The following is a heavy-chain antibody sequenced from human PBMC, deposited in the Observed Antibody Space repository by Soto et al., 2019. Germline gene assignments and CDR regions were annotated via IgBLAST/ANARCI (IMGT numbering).Heavy chain of an antibody. J-gene: IGHJ4*02. V-gene: IGHV3-74*01. CDR2: INSDGSRT. CDR1: GFTFTDYW. Sequence: GGSLRLSCAASGFTFTDYWTHWVRQAPGKGLVWVSRINSDGSRTSYADSVTGRFTISRDNAKNTLYVQMNSLRVEDTALYYCARENYRGFYFDYWGQGTLVNVSS. CDR3: ARENYRGFYFDY. D-gene: IGHD4-4*01.